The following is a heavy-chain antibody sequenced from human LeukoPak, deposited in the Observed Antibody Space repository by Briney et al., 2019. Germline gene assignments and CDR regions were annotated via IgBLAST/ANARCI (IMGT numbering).Heavy chain of an antibody. D-gene: IGHD2-8*01. Sequence: PGGSLRLSCAASGFTVSSNYMSWARQAPGKGLEWVSVLYTGGIRYYAGFVRGRFTISRDDSKNTLYLQMNNLRAEDTAIYYCTKMFTKDNWYGGPDYWGQGTLVTVSS. CDR3: TKMFTKDNWYGGPDY. J-gene: IGHJ4*02. V-gene: IGHV3-53*01. CDR1: GFTVSSNY. CDR2: LYTGGIR.